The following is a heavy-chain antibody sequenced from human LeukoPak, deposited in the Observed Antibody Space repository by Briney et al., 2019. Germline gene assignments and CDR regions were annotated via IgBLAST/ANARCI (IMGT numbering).Heavy chain of an antibody. Sequence: GGSLRLSCAASGFTFSDSWMDWVRQAPGKGVEWVANIKQDGSEKYYVDSVKGPFTISTDTAKNSLYLQLNTLRAEDTAVYYCSRSLNYWGQGTLVTVSS. V-gene: IGHV3-7*01. CDR1: GFTFSDSW. CDR2: IKQDGSEK. CDR3: SRSLNY. J-gene: IGHJ4*02.